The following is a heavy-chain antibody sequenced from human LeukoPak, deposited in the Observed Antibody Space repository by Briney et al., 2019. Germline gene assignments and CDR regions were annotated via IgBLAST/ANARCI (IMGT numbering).Heavy chain of an antibody. J-gene: IGHJ4*02. Sequence: PGGSLRLSCAASGFTFRSYWMHWVRQAPGKGLVWVSRTNSDGSSSSHADSVKARFTMSRDNAKNTLSLQMNSLRAEDTAVYYCARGSGYSYGSLYYWGQGTLVTVSS. V-gene: IGHV3-74*01. CDR1: GFTFRSYW. D-gene: IGHD5-18*01. CDR3: ARGSGYSYGSLYY. CDR2: TNSDGSSS.